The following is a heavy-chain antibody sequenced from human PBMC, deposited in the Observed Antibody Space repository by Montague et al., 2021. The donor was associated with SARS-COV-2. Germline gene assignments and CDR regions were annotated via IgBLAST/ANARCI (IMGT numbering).Heavy chain of an antibody. CDR2: MYHSGST. V-gene: IGHV4-30-2*01. J-gene: IGHJ5*02. D-gene: IGHD3-9*01. CDR3: ARGKSYYDILTGYYRVSWFDP. CDR1: GGSISSGGYS. Sequence: TLSLTCAVSGGSISSGGYSWSWIRQPPGKGLEWIGYMYHSGSTYYKLSLKSRVTISVDRSKNQVSLKLTSVTAADTAVYYCARGKSYYDILTGYYRVSWFDPWGQGTLATVSS.